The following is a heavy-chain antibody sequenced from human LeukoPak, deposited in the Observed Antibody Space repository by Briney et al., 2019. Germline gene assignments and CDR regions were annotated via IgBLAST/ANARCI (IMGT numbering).Heavy chain of an antibody. CDR1: GFTFSSYA. D-gene: IGHD3-3*01. J-gene: IGHJ3*02. CDR3: AGSQGDFGNAFDI. CDR2: ISGSRSIT. Sequence: GGSLRLSCAASGFTFSSYAMSWVRQAPGKGLEWVSAISGSRSITCYADSVKGRFTISRDNSKNTLYLQMNSLRAEDTAVYYCAGSQGDFGNAFDIWGQGTMVTVSS. V-gene: IGHV3-23*01.